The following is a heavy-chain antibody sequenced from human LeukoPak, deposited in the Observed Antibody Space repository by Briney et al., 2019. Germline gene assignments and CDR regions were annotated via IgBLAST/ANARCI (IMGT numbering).Heavy chain of an antibody. Sequence: QSGGSLRLSCAASGFTFSSHWMHWVRQAPGKGLVWVSRINSDGSSTTYADSVKGRFTISRDNSKNTLNLQMVSLRTEDTAVYYCAKHSLKTEYSGGRIWDCWGQGTLVTVSS. CDR2: INSDGSST. V-gene: IGHV3-74*01. CDR1: GFTFSSHW. J-gene: IGHJ4*02. CDR3: AKHSLKTEYSGGRIWDC. D-gene: IGHD6-19*01.